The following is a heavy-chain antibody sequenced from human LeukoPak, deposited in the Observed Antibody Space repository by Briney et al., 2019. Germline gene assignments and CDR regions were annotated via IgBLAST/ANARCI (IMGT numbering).Heavy chain of an antibody. D-gene: IGHD3-9*01. CDR3: AADIRYAFDY. CDR2: IRTTAEGAKYA. V-gene: IGHV3-48*02. CDR1: GFSFTDYP. Sequence: GGSLRLSCATSGFSFTDYPMNWVRQAPGKELEWISNIRTTAEGAKYAYYADSVKGRVTISRDDGKNTLYLHMNSLRDDDTAVYYCAADIRYAFDYWGQGILVTVSS. J-gene: IGHJ4*02.